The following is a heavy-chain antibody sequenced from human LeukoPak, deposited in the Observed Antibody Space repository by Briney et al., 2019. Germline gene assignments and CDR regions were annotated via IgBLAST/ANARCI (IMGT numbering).Heavy chain of an antibody. D-gene: IGHD1-26*01. V-gene: IGHV3-53*05. Sequence: GRSLRLSCAASGFTVSSNYMSWVRQAPGEGLEWVSILYSGGDTYYAASVKGRFTISRDNSKNTLYLQMGSLRAEDMAVYYCARDPGASPSYYYNAMDVWGQGTTVTVSS. J-gene: IGHJ6*02. CDR2: LYSGGDT. CDR3: ARDPGASPSYYYNAMDV. CDR1: GFTVSSNY.